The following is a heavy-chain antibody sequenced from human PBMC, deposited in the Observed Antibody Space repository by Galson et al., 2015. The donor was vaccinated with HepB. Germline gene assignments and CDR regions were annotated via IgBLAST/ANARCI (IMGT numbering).Heavy chain of an antibody. CDR3: ARDVAGWEVIDAFDM. CDR1: GFTFSGYY. Sequence: SLRLSCAASGFTFSGYYMSWIRQAPGKGLEWISYITSTSSYTKYADSVKGRFTISRDNAKNSLYLQMNSLRAEDTARYYCARDVAGWEVIDAFDMWGQGTMVTVSS. CDR2: ITSTSSYT. D-gene: IGHD1-26*01. V-gene: IGHV3-11*06. J-gene: IGHJ3*02.